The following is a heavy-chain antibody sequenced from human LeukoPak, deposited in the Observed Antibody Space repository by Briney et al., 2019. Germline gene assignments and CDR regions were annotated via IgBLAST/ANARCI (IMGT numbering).Heavy chain of an antibody. CDR2: MNSNSGNT. D-gene: IGHD2-15*01. V-gene: IGHV1-8*03. Sequence: ASVKVSCKASGYTFTSYDINWVRQAPGQGLEWMGWMNSNSGNTGYAQKFQGRLTITRITSISTAYMELSSLRSADPAVYYCARGASRSFDYWGQGTLVTVSS. J-gene: IGHJ4*02. CDR3: ARGASRSFDY. CDR1: GYTFTSYD.